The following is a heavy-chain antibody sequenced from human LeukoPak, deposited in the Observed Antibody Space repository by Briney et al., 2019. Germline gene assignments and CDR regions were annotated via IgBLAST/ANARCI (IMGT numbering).Heavy chain of an antibody. CDR3: ARDGGDDMGAFDI. Sequence: GGSLRLSCAASGFPFDDYGMHWVRQAPGKGLEWVAVIWYDGSNKYYADSVKGRFTISRDNSKNTLYLQMNSLRAEDTAVYYCARDGGDDMGAFDIWGQGTMVTVSS. D-gene: IGHD2-21*02. J-gene: IGHJ3*02. CDR1: GFPFDDYG. V-gene: IGHV3-33*08. CDR2: IWYDGSNK.